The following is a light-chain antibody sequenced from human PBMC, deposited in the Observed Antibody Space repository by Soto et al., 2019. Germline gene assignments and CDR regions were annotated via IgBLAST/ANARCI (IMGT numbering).Light chain of an antibody. CDR3: QQANSFPPV. CDR2: GAS. Sequence: EIVLTQSPGTLSLSPGERATLSCRASQSVSNNYLAWYQQKPGQAPRLLIYGASNRATGIPDRFSGSGSGTDFTLTISRLEPEDFATYYCQQANSFPPVFGGGTKVEIK. CDR1: QSVSNNY. J-gene: IGKJ4*01. V-gene: IGKV3-20*01.